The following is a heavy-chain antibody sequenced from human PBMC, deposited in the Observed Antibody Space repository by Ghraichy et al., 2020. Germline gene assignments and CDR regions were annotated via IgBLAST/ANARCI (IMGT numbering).Heavy chain of an antibody. J-gene: IGHJ4*02. CDR2: ISGSGGRT. Sequence: GGSLRLSCAASGFTFENNAMTWVRQAPGKGLEWVSNISGSGGRTYYAESVKGRFTISRDDSKNTVYLQMNSLRVEDTAIYYCAKNSDLDYWGQGTQVTVSS. CDR1: GFTFENNA. CDR3: AKNSDLDY. V-gene: IGHV3-23*01. D-gene: IGHD1-26*01.